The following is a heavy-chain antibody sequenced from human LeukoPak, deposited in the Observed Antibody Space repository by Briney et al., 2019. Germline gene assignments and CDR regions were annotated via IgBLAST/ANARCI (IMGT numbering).Heavy chain of an antibody. Sequence: PSETLSLTCTVSGASISSSTYYWGWIRQPPGKGLEWIGSFDYSGSIYYNPSLQSRVTISVDTSKNQFSLKLSSVTAADTAVYYCARLTSGHFDYWGQGTLVTVSS. CDR2: FDYSGSI. CDR1: GASISSSTYY. V-gene: IGHV4-39*01. D-gene: IGHD3-10*01. CDR3: ARLTSGHFDY. J-gene: IGHJ4*02.